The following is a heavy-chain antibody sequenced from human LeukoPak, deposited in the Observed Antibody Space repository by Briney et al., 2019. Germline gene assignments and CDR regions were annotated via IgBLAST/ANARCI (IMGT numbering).Heavy chain of an antibody. D-gene: IGHD2-8*01. CDR2: IYYSGST. V-gene: IGHV4-59*08. CDR1: GGSISSYY. J-gene: IGHJ5*02. CDR3: ARLMEGPPGWFDP. Sequence: SETLSLTCTVSGGSISSYYWSWIRQPPGKGLEWIGYIYYSGSTNYNPSLKSRVTISVDTSKNQFSLKLSSVTAADTAVYYCARLMEGPPGWFDPWGQGTLVTVSS.